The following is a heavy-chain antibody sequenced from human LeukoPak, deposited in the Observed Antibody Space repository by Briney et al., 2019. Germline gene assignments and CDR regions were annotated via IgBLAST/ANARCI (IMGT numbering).Heavy chain of an antibody. CDR2: ISGSGGST. CDR1: GITFSSYA. CDR3: AKAALVAAKSKYHFDC. Sequence: GGSLRLSCAASGITFSSYAMSWVRQAPGKGLEWVAAISGSGGSTNCADSVKGRFSISRDNSRSTLYLQMNSLRAEDTAVYFCAKAALVAAKSKYHFDCLGQGTLVTVSS. J-gene: IGHJ4*02. V-gene: IGHV3-23*01. D-gene: IGHD2-2*01.